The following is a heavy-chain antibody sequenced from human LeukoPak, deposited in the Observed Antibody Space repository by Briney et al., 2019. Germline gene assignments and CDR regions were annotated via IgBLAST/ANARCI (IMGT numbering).Heavy chain of an antibody. V-gene: IGHV4-4*07. CDR2: IYTSGST. D-gene: IGHD3-22*01. Sequence: SETLSLTCTVSGGSISSYYWSWIRQPAGKGLEWIGRIYTSGSTNYSPSLKSRVTMSVDTSKNQFSLKLSSVTAADTAVYYCARDRGIVVVSAFDIWGQGTMVTVSS. CDR3: ARDRGIVVVSAFDI. CDR1: GGSISSYY. J-gene: IGHJ3*02.